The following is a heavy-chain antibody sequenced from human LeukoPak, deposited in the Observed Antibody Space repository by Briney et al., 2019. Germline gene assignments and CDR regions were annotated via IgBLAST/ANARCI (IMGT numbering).Heavy chain of an antibody. CDR1: GFTFSSYE. D-gene: IGHD6-6*01. Sequence: GGSLRLSCAASGFTFSSYEMNWVRQAPGKGLEWVSYISSSGSTIYYADSVKGRFTISRDNAKNSLYLQMNSLRAEDTAVYYCARDRYSSSPYYYYYYMDVCGKGTTVTVSS. CDR2: ISSSGSTI. J-gene: IGHJ6*03. CDR3: ARDRYSSSPYYYYYYMDV. V-gene: IGHV3-48*03.